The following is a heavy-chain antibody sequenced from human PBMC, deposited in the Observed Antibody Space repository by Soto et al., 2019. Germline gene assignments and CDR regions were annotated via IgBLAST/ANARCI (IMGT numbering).Heavy chain of an antibody. CDR2: IYYSGST. V-gene: IGHV4-61*01. CDR3: ARGRSWYYYYGMDV. D-gene: IGHD1-1*01. CDR1: GGSVSSGSYY. Sequence: SETLSLTCTVSGGSVSSGSYYWSWIRQPPGKGLEWIGYIYYSGSTNYNPSLKSRVTISVDTSKNQFSLKLSSVTAADTAVYYCARGRSWYYYYGMDVWGQGTTVTVSS. J-gene: IGHJ6*02.